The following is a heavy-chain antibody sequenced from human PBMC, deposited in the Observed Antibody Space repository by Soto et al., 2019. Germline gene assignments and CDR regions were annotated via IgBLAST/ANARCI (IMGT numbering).Heavy chain of an antibody. D-gene: IGHD3-22*01. CDR3: ARDSPAYYYDSSGYYYFDY. Sequence: WASVKVSCKASGGTFSSYAISWVRQAPGQGLEWMGGIIPIFGTANYAQKFQGRVTITADESTSTAYMELSSLRSEDTAVYYCARDSPAYYYDSSGYYYFDYWGQGTLVTVSS. CDR2: IIPIFGTA. CDR1: GGTFSSYA. J-gene: IGHJ4*02. V-gene: IGHV1-69*13.